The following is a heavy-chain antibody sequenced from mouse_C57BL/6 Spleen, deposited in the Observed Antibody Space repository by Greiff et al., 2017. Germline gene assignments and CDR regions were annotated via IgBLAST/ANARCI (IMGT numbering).Heavy chain of an antibody. CDR2: IYPGDGDT. CDR3: ARREDFDY. CDR1: GYAFSSYW. V-gene: IGHV1-80*01. Sequence: VKVVESGAELVKPGASVKISCKASGYAFSSYWMNWVKQRPGKGLEWIGQIYPGDGDTNYNGKFKGKATLTADKSSSTAYMQLSSLTSEDSAVYFCARREDFDYWGQGTTLTVSS. J-gene: IGHJ2*01.